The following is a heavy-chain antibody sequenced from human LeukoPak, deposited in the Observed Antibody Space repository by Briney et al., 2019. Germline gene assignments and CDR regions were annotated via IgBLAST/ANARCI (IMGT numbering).Heavy chain of an antibody. CDR2: IDYSGST. Sequence: SETLSLTCTVSGGSISSYYWSWIRQPPGKPLEWIGYIDYSGSTIHNPSLKSRVTISVNTSKNQFSLQLTSVTAADTAVYYCARSGGLYTSTWYFHRWGQGTLVTVSS. D-gene: IGHD6-13*01. V-gene: IGHV4-59*01. CDR3: ARSGGLYTSTWYFHR. CDR1: GGSISSYY. J-gene: IGHJ1*01.